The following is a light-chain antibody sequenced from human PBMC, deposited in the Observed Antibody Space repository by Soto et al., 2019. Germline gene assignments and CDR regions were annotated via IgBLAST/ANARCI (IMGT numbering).Light chain of an antibody. CDR1: QSVSSY. CDR2: DAS. V-gene: IGKV3-11*01. Sequence: EIVLTQSPATLSLSPGERATLSCRASQSVSSYLAWYQQKPGQAPRLLIYDASNRATGIPARFSGSGSGTDFTLTISSLEPEDSAVYYCQQRSNWLFGGGTKVEIK. CDR3: QQRSNWL. J-gene: IGKJ4*01.